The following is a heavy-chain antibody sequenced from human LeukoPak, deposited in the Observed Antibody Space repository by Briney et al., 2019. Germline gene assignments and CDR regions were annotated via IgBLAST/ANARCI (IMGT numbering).Heavy chain of an antibody. J-gene: IGHJ6*03. CDR3: ARAPTIVVDYYYYMDV. CDR2: ISSSSCYI. CDR1: GFTFSTYA. D-gene: IGHD3-22*01. Sequence: GGSLRLSCAASGFTFSTYAMSCVRHAPGKGLEWVSSISSSSCYIYYADSVKGRFTLTRDNAKNSLYLQMNSLRAEDTAVYYCARAPTIVVDYYYYMDVWGKGTTVTVSS. V-gene: IGHV3-21*01.